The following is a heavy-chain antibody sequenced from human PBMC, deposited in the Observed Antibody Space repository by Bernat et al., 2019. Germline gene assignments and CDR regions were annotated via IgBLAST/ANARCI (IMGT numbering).Heavy chain of an antibody. V-gene: IGHV1-2*06. Sequence: QVQLVQSGAEVKEPGASVKVSCKTSGYTFTGRYMHWVRQAPGQGLEWMGRINPNNGATNTVRKFQGRVTMTRETSSSIAYMELTRLPSDDTAVYYCARDGALDYWGQGTLVTVSS. D-gene: IGHD4-17*01. CDR2: INPNNGAT. CDR3: ARDGALDY. J-gene: IGHJ4*02. CDR1: GYTFTGRY.